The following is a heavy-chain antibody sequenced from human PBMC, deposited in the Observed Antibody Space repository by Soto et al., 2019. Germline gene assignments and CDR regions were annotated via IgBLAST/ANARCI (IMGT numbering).Heavy chain of an antibody. Sequence: GGSLRLSCAASGFTFSSYWMSWVRQAPGKGLEWVANIKQDGSEKYYVDSVKGRFTISRDNAKNSLYLQMNSLRAEDTAVYYCAREFGLHLGEPYYYYYMDVWGKGTTVTVSS. V-gene: IGHV3-7*01. CDR3: AREFGLHLGEPYYYYYMDV. CDR1: GFTFSSYW. CDR2: IKQDGSEK. J-gene: IGHJ6*03. D-gene: IGHD3-16*01.